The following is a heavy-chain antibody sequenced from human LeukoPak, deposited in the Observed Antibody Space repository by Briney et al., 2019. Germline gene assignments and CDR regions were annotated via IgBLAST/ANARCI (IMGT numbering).Heavy chain of an antibody. CDR1: GGSISSGSYY. J-gene: IGHJ4*02. Sequence: SETLSLTCTVSGGSISSGSYYWSWIRQPAGKGLEWIGRIYTSGSTNYNPSLKSRVTISVDTSKNQFSLKLSSVTAADTALYYCARHHILTGSDYWGQGTLVTVSS. D-gene: IGHD3-9*01. V-gene: IGHV4-61*02. CDR3: ARHHILTGSDY. CDR2: IYTSGST.